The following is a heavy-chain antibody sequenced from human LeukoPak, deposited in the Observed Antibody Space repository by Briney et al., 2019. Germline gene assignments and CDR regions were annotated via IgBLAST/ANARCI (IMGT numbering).Heavy chain of an antibody. J-gene: IGHJ4*02. CDR2: IYYSGST. CDR1: GDSISSYY. CDR3: ARVRAMDNFDY. D-gene: IGHD5-18*01. Sequence: SETLSLTCSVSGDSISSYYWSWIRQPPGKGLEWIGYIYYSGSTYYNPSLKSRVTISVDTFKNQFSLKLSSVTAADTAVYYCARVRAMDNFDYWGQGTLVTVSS. V-gene: IGHV4-30-4*01.